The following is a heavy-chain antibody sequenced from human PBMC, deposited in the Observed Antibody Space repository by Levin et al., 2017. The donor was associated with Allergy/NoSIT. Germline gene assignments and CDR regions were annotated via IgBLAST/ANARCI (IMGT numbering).Heavy chain of an antibody. D-gene: IGHD2-2*01. Sequence: SETLSLTCTVSGGSISSGDYYWSWIRQPPGKGLEWIGYIYYSGSTYYNPSLKSRVTISVDTSKNQFSLKLSSVTAADTAVYYCARGGYCSSTSCDDYWGQGTLVTVSS. V-gene: IGHV4-30-4*01. CDR3: ARGGYCSSTSCDDY. CDR2: IYYSGST. J-gene: IGHJ4*02. CDR1: GGSISSGDYY.